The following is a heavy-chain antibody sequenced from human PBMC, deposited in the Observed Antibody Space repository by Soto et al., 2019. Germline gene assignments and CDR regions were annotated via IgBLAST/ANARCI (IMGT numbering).Heavy chain of an antibody. V-gene: IGHV1-46*01. CDR2: INPTGGST. CDR3: ARAAYCSGGTCFHGNCDY. J-gene: IGHJ4*02. Sequence: QVQLVQSGAEVKRPGASVKVSCKASGYTFTTYYMHWVRQAPGQGLEWLGIINPTGGSTTYAQKFQGRVTMTRDTSTSTVYLKLSSLRSEDTAVYYCARAAYCSGGTCFHGNCDYWGQGTLVTVSA. D-gene: IGHD2-15*01. CDR1: GYTFTTYY.